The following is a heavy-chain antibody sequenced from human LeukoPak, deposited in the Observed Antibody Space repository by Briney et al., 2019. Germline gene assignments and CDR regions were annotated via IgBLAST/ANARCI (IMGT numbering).Heavy chain of an antibody. CDR1: GGSISSYY. CDR2: IYTSGST. Sequence: PSETLSLTCTVSGGSISSYYWSWIRQPPGEGLEWIGYIYTSGSTNYNPSLKSRVTISVDTSKNQFSLKLSSVTAADTAVYYCARKGYPQLGNWFDPWGQGTLVTVSS. D-gene: IGHD6-6*01. V-gene: IGHV4-4*09. CDR3: ARKGYPQLGNWFDP. J-gene: IGHJ5*02.